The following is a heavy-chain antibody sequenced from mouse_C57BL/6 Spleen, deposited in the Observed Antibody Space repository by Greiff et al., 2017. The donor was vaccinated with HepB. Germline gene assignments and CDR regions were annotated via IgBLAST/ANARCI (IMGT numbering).Heavy chain of an antibody. CDR1: GFTFSDYG. CDR3: ARRTTVVAMDY. V-gene: IGHV5-17*01. D-gene: IGHD1-1*01. CDR2: ISSGSSTI. J-gene: IGHJ4*01. Sequence: DVHLVESGGGLVKPGGSLKLSCAASGFTFSDYGMHWVRQAPEKGLEWVAYISSGSSTIYYADTVKGRFTISRDNAKNTLFLQMTSLRSEDTAMYYCARRTTVVAMDYWGQGTSVTVSS.